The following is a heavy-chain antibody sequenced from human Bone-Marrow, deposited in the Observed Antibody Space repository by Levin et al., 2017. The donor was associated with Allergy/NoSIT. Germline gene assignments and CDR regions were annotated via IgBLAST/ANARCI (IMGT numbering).Heavy chain of an antibody. Sequence: SQTLSLTCPVSNGSLNTYYWSWIRQPPGKGLEWIGNIYYSGSTNYNPSLKSRVTISVDTAKNQFSLKVSSVTAADRAVYYCARGVGIHFWSAYYYFDYWGQGTLVTVSS. D-gene: IGHD3-3*02. CDR3: ARGVGIHFWSAYYYFDY. J-gene: IGHJ4*02. CDR1: NGSLNTYY. CDR2: IYYSGST. V-gene: IGHV4-59*01.